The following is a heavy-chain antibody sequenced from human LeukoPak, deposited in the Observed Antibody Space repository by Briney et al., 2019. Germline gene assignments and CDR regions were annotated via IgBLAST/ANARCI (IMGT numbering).Heavy chain of an antibody. J-gene: IGHJ4*02. CDR1: GFTFSNAW. CDR2: IKSKTDGGTT. CDR3: TTDSWYYYDSSGPRQFDY. V-gene: IGHV3-15*01. D-gene: IGHD3-22*01. Sequence: PGGSLRLSCAASGFTFSNAWMSWVRQAPGKGLEWVGRIKSKTDGGTTDYAAPVKGRFTISRDDSKNTLYLQMNSLKTEDTAVYYCTTDSWYYYDSSGPRQFDYWGQGTLVTVSS.